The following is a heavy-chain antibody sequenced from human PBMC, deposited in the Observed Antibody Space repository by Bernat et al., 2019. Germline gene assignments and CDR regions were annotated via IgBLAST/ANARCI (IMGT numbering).Heavy chain of an antibody. CDR2: NYNSGRT. CDR3: GRGIPLRFLAKFDP. Sequence: QVQLQESGPGLVKPSQTLSLTCTVSGGSISSGSYYWSWIRQPAGKGLEWIGRNYNSGRTNHNPSLKSRVTISVDTCKDQSSLKLGSVTAADTAVYYCGRGIPLRFLAKFDPWGQGTLVTVSS. CDR1: GGSISSGSYY. V-gene: IGHV4-61*02. J-gene: IGHJ5*02. D-gene: IGHD3-3*01.